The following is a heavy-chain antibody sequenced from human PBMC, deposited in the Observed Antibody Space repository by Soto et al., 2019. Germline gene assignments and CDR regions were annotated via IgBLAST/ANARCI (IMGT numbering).Heavy chain of an antibody. D-gene: IGHD2-15*01. Sequence: GESLKISCKASVYIFIDYWIGWVRQMPGKGLEWMGIVYPRDSDTRYSPSFQGQVTISADRSTGTAFLQWRSLKASDTALYYCARPPLPGYSIHFNSWGQGTLVTVSS. J-gene: IGHJ4*02. CDR3: ARPPLPGYSIHFNS. CDR1: VYIFIDYW. CDR2: VYPRDSDT. V-gene: IGHV5-51*01.